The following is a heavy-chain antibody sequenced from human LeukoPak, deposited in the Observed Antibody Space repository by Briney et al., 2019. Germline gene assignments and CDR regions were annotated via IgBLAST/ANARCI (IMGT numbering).Heavy chain of an antibody. CDR2: INAGNGNT. Sequence: ASVKVSCKASGYTFTSYAMHWVRQAPGQRLEWMGWINAGNGNTKYSQKFQGRVTITRDTSASTAYMELSSLRSEDTAVYYCARDRGYLGVADGRRYFDYWGQGTLVTVSS. D-gene: IGHD6-19*01. V-gene: IGHV1-3*01. J-gene: IGHJ4*02. CDR3: ARDRGYLGVADGRRYFDY. CDR1: GYTFTSYA.